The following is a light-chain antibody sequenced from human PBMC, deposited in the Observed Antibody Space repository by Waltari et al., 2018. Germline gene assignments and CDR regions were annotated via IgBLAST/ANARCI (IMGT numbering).Light chain of an antibody. J-gene: IGKJ2*01. CDR2: GAS. CDR3: QQYGSSPPNT. CDR1: QSVSSRY. Sequence: EVVLTQSPGTLSLSPGGSATLSCRASQSVSSRYLDWYQQKPGQAPRPLIYGASSRATGIPDRISGSGSGTDFTLTISRLEPEDFAVYYCQQYGSSPPNTFGQGTKLEIK. V-gene: IGKV3-20*01.